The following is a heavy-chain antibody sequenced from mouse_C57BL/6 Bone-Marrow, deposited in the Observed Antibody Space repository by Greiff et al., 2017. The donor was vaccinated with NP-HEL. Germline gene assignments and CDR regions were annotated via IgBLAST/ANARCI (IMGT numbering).Heavy chain of an antibody. CDR1: GFSINSDCY. CDR3: ARVRGYYDYDCAMDY. V-gene: IGHV3-3*01. CDR2: TFYSGIT. D-gene: IGHD2-4*01. Sequence: EVMLVESGPSLVRPSQTLSLTCTVTGFSINSDCYWIWIRQFPGNKLEYIGYTFYSGITYYNPSLESRTYITRDTSKNQFSLKLSSVTTEDTATYYCARVRGYYDYDCAMDYWGQGTSVTVSS. J-gene: IGHJ4*01.